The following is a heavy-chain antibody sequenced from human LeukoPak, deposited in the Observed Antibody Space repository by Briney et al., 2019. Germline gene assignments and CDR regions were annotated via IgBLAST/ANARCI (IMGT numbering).Heavy chain of an antibody. CDR1: GGSIDSYY. CDR2: IYSTGSA. V-gene: IGHV4-59*03. J-gene: IGHJ4*02. CDR3: AGPHYSSGWLDY. Sequence: SETLSLTCSVSGGSIDSYYWNWIRQTPGKGLEWVGYIYSTGSATYNPSLRGRVTMSIDTSKNQFYLTFNSVTAADTAVYYCAGPHYSSGWLDYWGRGTLVTVSS. D-gene: IGHD6-19*01.